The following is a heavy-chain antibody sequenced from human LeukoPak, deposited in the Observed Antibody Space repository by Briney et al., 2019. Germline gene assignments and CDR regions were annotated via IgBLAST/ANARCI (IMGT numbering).Heavy chain of an antibody. D-gene: IGHD6-13*01. CDR2: INHSGST. Sequence: SETLSLTCAVYGGSFSGYYWSWIRQPPGKGLEWIGEINHSGSTNYNPSLKSRVTISVDTSKNQFSLELSSVTAADTAVYYCARGGGSIAAAGNPPFDYWGQGTLVTVSS. CDR1: GGSFSGYY. CDR3: ARGGGSIAAAGNPPFDY. V-gene: IGHV4-34*01. J-gene: IGHJ4*02.